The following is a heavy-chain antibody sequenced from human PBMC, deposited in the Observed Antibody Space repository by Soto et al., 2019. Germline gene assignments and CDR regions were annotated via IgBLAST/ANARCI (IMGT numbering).Heavy chain of an antibody. CDR1: GFTFSSYA. D-gene: IGHD2-15*01. J-gene: IGHJ4*02. V-gene: IGHV3-23*01. Sequence: EVQLLESGGGLVQPGGSLRLSCAASGFTFSSYAMSWVRQAPGKGLEWVSAISGSGGSTYYADSVKGRFTISRDNSKNTLYLQMNSLRAEDTAVYYCAKDLIVVVVAATPVVYWGQGTLVTVSS. CDR3: AKDLIVVVVAATPVVY. CDR2: ISGSGGST.